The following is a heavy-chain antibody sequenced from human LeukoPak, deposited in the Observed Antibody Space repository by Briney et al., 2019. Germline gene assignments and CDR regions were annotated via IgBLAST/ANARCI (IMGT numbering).Heavy chain of an antibody. CDR1: GYTFTSYG. Sequence: GASVKVSCKASGYTFTSYGISWVRQAPGQGLEWMGWINPNSGGTNYAQKFQGRVTMTRDTSISTAYMELSRLRSDDTAVYYCARVQLGFFGVVEVFDYWGQGTLVTVSS. CDR3: ARVQLGFFGVVEVFDY. V-gene: IGHV1-2*02. D-gene: IGHD7-27*01. J-gene: IGHJ4*02. CDR2: INPNSGGT.